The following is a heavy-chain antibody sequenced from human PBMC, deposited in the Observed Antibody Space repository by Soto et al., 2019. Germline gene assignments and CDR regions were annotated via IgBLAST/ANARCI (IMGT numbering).Heavy chain of an antibody. Sequence: QVQLQESGPGLVKPSQTLSLTCTVSGGSISSGDYYWSWIRQHPGKGLEWIGYIYYSGSTYYNPSLKSQVTRSVDTSKHQFSLKLSSVTAADTAVYYCARWWSGSRQGFDPWGQGTLVTVSS. CDR3: ARWWSGSRQGFDP. CDR2: IYYSGST. V-gene: IGHV4-31*01. D-gene: IGHD3-3*01. CDR1: GGSISSGDYY. J-gene: IGHJ5*02.